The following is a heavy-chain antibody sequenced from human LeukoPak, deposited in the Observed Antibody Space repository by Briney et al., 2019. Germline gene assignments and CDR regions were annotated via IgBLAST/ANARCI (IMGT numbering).Heavy chain of an antibody. V-gene: IGHV3-23*01. Sequence: PGGSLRLSCAASGFTFSSYAMSWVRQAPGKGLEWVSAISGSGGSTYYADSVKGRFTISRDNSQNTLYLQMNSLRAEDTAVYYCAKDLSDYGDYETYFDYWGQGTLVTVSS. CDR1: GFTFSSYA. J-gene: IGHJ4*02. CDR3: AKDLSDYGDYETYFDY. D-gene: IGHD4-17*01. CDR2: ISGSGGST.